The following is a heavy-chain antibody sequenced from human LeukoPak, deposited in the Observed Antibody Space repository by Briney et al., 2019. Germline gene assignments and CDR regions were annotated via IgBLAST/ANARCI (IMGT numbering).Heavy chain of an antibody. D-gene: IGHD2-15*01. Sequence: ASVKVSCKASGYTFTSYYMHWVRQAPGQGLEWMGIFNPSGGSTSYAQKFQGRVAMTRDTSTSTVYMELSSLRSEDTAVYYCAREGCSGGSCYPFNYGMDVWGQGTTVTVSS. J-gene: IGHJ6*02. CDR2: FNPSGGST. CDR3: AREGCSGGSCYPFNYGMDV. CDR1: GYTFTSYY. V-gene: IGHV1-46*01.